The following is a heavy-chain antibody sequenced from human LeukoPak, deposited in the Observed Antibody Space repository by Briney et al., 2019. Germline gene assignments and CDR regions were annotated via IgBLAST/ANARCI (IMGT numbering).Heavy chain of an antibody. D-gene: IGHD4-17*01. V-gene: IGHV3-48*03. J-gene: IGHJ5*02. CDR1: GFTFSSYE. CDR2: ISSSGSTI. Sequence: GGSLRLSCAASGFTFSSYEMNWVRQAPGKGLEWVSYISSSGSTIYYADSVKGRFTISRDNAENSLYLQMNSLRAEDTAVYYCARGVNTVTFNWFDPWGQGTLVTVSS. CDR3: ARGVNTVTFNWFDP.